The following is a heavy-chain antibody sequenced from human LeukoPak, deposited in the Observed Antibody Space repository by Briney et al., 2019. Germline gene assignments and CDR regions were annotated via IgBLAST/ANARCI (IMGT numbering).Heavy chain of an antibody. V-gene: IGHV4-59*01. CDR3: AGGIFGVVINAFHI. CDR2: TYNSGST. Sequence: PSETLSLTCTVSGGSISSYHWSWIRQPPGQGLEWIGDTYNSGSTNYNPSLKSRVTISVDTSKNQFSLKLTSVTAADTAVYYCAGGIFGVVINAFHIWGQGTMVTVSS. CDR1: GGSISSYH. J-gene: IGHJ3*02. D-gene: IGHD3-3*01.